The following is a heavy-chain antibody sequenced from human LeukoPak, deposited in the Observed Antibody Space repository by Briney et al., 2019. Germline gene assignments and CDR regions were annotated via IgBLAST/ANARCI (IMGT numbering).Heavy chain of an antibody. CDR1: GFTFSSYA. Sequence: PGGSLRLSCAASGFTFSSYAMSWVRQAPGKGLEWVSAISGSGGSTYYADSVKGRFTISRDNSKNTLYLQMNSLRAEDTAVYYCAKAPGTAARWNNWFDPWGQGTLVTVSS. CDR3: AKAPGTAARWNNWFDP. V-gene: IGHV3-23*01. D-gene: IGHD6-6*01. J-gene: IGHJ5*02. CDR2: ISGSGGST.